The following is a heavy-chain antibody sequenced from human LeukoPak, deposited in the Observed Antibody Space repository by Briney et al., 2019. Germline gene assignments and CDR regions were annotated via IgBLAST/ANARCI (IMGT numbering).Heavy chain of an antibody. CDR2: ISGTGGAT. V-gene: IGHV3-23*01. CDR3: VKDPRDTYGTNWFVS. CDR1: GFSFGNYA. D-gene: IGHD2-21*01. J-gene: IGHJ5*01. Sequence: GGSLGLSCVASGFSFGNYAMSWVRQAPGEGLQWVSQISGTGGATWYAGFARDRFTISRDNSKKTLYLQMSGLRVEDTAMYYCVKDPRDTYGTNWFVSWGQGTLLIVSS.